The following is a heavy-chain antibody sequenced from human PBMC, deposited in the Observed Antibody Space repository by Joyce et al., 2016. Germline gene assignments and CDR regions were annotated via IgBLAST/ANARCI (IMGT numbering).Heavy chain of an antibody. CDR1: GFTFSSYG. CDR3: AKDKGIDDGWEHWFDA. D-gene: IGHD1-26*01. Sequence: QVQLVESGGGVVQPGRSLRLSCAASGFTFSSYGMHWVRQPPGKGLEWVAVISYDGSKKYYADPVKGRFTISRDNSKNTLHLQMNSLGAEDTAVYYCAKDKGIDDGWEHWFDAWGQGILVTVSS. V-gene: IGHV3-30*18. J-gene: IGHJ5*02. CDR2: ISYDGSKK.